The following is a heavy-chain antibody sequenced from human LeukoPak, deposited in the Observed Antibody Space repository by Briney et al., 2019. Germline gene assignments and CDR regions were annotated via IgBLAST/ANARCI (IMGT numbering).Heavy chain of an antibody. Sequence: SVKVSCKASGGTFSSYAISWVRQAPGQGLEWMGGIIPIFGTANYAQKFQGRVTITTDESTSTAYMELSSLRSEDTAVYYCARTKVGATIYFDYWGQGTLVTVSS. CDR3: ARTKVGATIYFDY. J-gene: IGHJ4*02. V-gene: IGHV1-69*05. CDR2: IIPIFGTA. CDR1: GGTFSSYA. D-gene: IGHD1-26*01.